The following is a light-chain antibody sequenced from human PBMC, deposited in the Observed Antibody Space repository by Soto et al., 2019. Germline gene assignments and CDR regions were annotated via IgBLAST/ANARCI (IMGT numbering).Light chain of an antibody. CDR2: GAS. CDR1: QSVSGS. V-gene: IGKV3-15*01. CDR3: QQYNDWPPWT. Sequence: EIVMTQSPATLSVSPGERATLSCMASQSVSGSVAWYQQKPGQAPRLLIYGASTRATGIPARFSGSGSGTEFTLTINGLQSEDFAVYYCQQYNDWPPWTFGQGTKVDIK. J-gene: IGKJ1*01.